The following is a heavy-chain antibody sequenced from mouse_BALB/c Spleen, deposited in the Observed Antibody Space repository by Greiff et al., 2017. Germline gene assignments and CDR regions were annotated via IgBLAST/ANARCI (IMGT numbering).Heavy chain of an antibody. CDR2: ISDGGSYT. CDR1: GFTFSDYY. J-gene: IGHJ4*01. V-gene: IGHV5-4*02. CDR3: ARETYDYDANYYAMDY. D-gene: IGHD2-4*01. Sequence: EVMLVESGGGLVKPGGSLKLSCAASGFTFSDYYMYWVRQTPEKRLEWVATISDGGSYTYYPDSVKGRFTISRDNAKNNLYLQMSSLKSEDTAMYYCARETYDYDANYYAMDYWGQGTSVTVSS.